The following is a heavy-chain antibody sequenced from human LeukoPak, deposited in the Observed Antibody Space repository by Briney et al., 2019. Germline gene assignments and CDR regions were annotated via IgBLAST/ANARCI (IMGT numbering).Heavy chain of an antibody. CDR2: ISSSRSYI. CDR3: ARDSGSYQN. CDR1: GFTFSSYS. V-gene: IGHV3-21*01. J-gene: IGHJ4*02. Sequence: GGSLRLSCAASGFTFSSYSMNWVRQAPGKGLEWVSSISSSRSYIYYADSVKGRFTISRDNAKNSLYLQMNSLRAEDTAVYYCARDSGSYQNWGQGTLVTVFS. D-gene: IGHD1-26*01.